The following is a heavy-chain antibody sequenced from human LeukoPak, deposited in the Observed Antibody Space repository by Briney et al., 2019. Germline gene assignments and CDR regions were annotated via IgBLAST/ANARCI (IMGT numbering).Heavy chain of an antibody. V-gene: IGHV1-8*01. CDR3: ARVSTYYDFWSAPRPLYYFDY. D-gene: IGHD3-3*01. Sequence: GASVKVSCKASGYTFTSYDINWVRQAPGQGLEWMGWLNPNSGNTGYAQKFQGRVTMTRNTSISTAYMELSSLRSEDTAVYYCARVSTYYDFWSAPRPLYYFDYWGQGTLVTVSS. CDR1: GYTFTSYD. CDR2: LNPNSGNT. J-gene: IGHJ4*02.